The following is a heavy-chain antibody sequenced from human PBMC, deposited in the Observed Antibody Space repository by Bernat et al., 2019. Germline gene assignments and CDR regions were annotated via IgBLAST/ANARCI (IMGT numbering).Heavy chain of an antibody. Sequence: EVQLVESGGGLVKPGGSLRLSCAASGFTFSNAWMSWVRQAPGKGLEWVGRIKSKTDGGTTDYAAPVKGRFTISRDDSKNTLYLQMNSLRAEDTAVYYCARESYEATVTHDYYYYYMDVWGKGTTVTVSS. CDR3: ARESYEATVTHDYYYYYMDV. V-gene: IGHV3-15*01. D-gene: IGHD4-17*01. J-gene: IGHJ6*03. CDR2: IKSKTDGGTT. CDR1: GFTFSNAW.